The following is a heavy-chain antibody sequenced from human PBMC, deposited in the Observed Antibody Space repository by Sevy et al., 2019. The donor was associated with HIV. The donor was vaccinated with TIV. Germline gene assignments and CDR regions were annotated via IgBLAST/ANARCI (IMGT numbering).Heavy chain of an antibody. CDR2: ISHSGGAI. CDR3: ARAQQVTMLVVIGGLYFDF. Sequence: GGSLRLSCAASGFIFSRYEMNWVRQAPGKGLEWVSYISHSGGAINYADSVKGRFTVSRDNAKNSLYLQMESLRAEDTAVYYCARAQQVTMLVVIGGLYFDFWGQGTLVTVSS. V-gene: IGHV3-48*03. D-gene: IGHD3-22*01. CDR1: GFIFSRYE. J-gene: IGHJ4*02.